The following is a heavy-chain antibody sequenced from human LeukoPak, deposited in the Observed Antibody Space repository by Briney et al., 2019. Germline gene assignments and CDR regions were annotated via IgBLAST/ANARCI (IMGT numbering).Heavy chain of an antibody. J-gene: IGHJ4*02. Sequence: SETLSLPCVLSGESPRLYYLSCVPQPAGKGMEWLEEINHSGSTNYTPSLKSRVTISVDTSKNQSSLKLTSVTAADTAVYYCGSLWPGDWGQGTLVTVSS. V-gene: IGHV4-34*01. CDR2: INHSGST. CDR3: GSLWPGD. D-gene: IGHD2/OR15-2a*01. CDR1: GESPRLYY.